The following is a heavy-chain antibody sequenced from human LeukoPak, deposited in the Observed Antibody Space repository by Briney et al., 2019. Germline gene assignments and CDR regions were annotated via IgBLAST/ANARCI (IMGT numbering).Heavy chain of an antibody. V-gene: IGHV4-59*11. CDR3: ARGRLGYCSGGSCARYYGMDV. Sequence: SETLSLTCTVSGGSISTHYWSWIRQPPGKGLEWIGYMDSSGSTNYNPSLKSRVTISVDASKNQFSLKLSSVTAADTAVYYCARGRLGYCSGGSCARYYGMDVWGQGTTVTVSS. CDR2: MDSSGST. J-gene: IGHJ6*02. CDR1: GGSISTHY. D-gene: IGHD2-15*01.